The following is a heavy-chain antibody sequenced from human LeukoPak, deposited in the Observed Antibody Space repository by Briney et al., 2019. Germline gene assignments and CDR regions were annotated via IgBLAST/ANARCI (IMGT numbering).Heavy chain of an antibody. CDR1: GFTFSSYW. D-gene: IGHD3-9*01. V-gene: IGHV3-7*01. Sequence: PGGSLRLSCAASGFTFSSYWMSWVRQAPGKGLEWVANIKQDGSEKYYVDSVKGRFTISRDNAKNSLYLQMNSLRAEDTAVYYCARGSGDVLRYFDWFKAPYYFDYWGQGTLVTVSS. CDR3: ARGSGDVLRYFDWFKAPYYFDY. J-gene: IGHJ4*02. CDR2: IKQDGSEK.